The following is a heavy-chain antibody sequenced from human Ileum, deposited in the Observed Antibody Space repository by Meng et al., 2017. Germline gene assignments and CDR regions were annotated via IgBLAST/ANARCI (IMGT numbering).Heavy chain of an antibody. V-gene: IGHV4-39*02. CDR1: GGSITSRSYY. Sequence: QLQLQESGPGLVKPTENLSRTCTVSGGSITSRSYYWGWIRQPPGQGLEWIGTIYYGGSTYYSPSLKSRVTISVDTSKNQFSLKLTSVTAADTAVYYCARDRGGSYYFDYWGQGTLVTVSS. CDR3: ARDRGGSYYFDY. CDR2: IYYGGST. D-gene: IGHD2-15*01. J-gene: IGHJ4*02.